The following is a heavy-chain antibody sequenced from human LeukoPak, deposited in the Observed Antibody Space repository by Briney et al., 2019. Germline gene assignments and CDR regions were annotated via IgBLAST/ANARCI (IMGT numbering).Heavy chain of an antibody. D-gene: IGHD2-2*01. Sequence: KPSETLSLTCTVSGGSISSYYLSWIRQPAGKGLEWIGRIYTSGSTNYNPSLKSRVTMSVDTSKNQFSLKLSSVTAADTAVYYCARDTGVVVPADYYYYYMDDWGKGTTVTVSS. V-gene: IGHV4-4*07. CDR1: GGSISSYY. CDR3: ARDTGVVVPADYYYYYMDD. J-gene: IGHJ6*03. CDR2: IYTSGST.